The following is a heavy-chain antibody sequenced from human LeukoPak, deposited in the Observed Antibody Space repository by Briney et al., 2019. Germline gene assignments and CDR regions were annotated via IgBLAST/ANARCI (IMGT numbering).Heavy chain of an antibody. Sequence: ASVKVSCKASGYTFTGYYMHWVRQAPGQGREWMGWINPNSGGTNYAQKFQGRVTMTRDTSISTAYMELSRLRSDDTAVYYCARQFTRGGDSDAFDIWGQGTMVTVSS. D-gene: IGHD2-21*02. CDR3: ARQFTRGGDSDAFDI. CDR2: INPNSGGT. V-gene: IGHV1-2*02. CDR1: GYTFTGYY. J-gene: IGHJ3*02.